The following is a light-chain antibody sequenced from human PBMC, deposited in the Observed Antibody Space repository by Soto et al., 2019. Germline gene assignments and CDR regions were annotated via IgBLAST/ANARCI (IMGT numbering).Light chain of an antibody. J-gene: IGKJ1*01. CDR1: QSISSW. CDR3: QQYNSYPWT. CDR2: KAS. Sequence: DITLSHSLSTLSVSLRERVTIXTRPSQSISSWLAWYQQKPGKAPKLLIYKASSLESGVPSRFSGSGSGTEFTLTISSLQPDDFATYYCQQYNSYPWTFGQG. V-gene: IGKV1-5*03.